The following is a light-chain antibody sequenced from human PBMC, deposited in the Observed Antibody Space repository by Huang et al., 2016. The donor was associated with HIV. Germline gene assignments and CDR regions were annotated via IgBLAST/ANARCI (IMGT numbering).Light chain of an antibody. CDR2: AAS. Sequence: DIQMTQSPSSLSASVGDRVTITCRASQTINTYLNWNQQKPGKAPKLLIYAASSLHSGVPSRFSGSGSGTDFTLTISGLQREDFATYFCQQTYSTPRTFGQGTRVEIK. CDR1: QTINTY. V-gene: IGKV1-39*01. CDR3: QQTYSTPRT. J-gene: IGKJ1*01.